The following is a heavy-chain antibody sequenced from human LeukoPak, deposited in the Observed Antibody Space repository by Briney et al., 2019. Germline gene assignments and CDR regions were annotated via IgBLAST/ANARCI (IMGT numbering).Heavy chain of an antibody. CDR3: ARETGTTGTTRLAFDY. CDR1: GYTFTGYY. J-gene: IGHJ4*02. V-gene: IGHV1-2*02. Sequence: VSVKVSFKASGYTFTGYYMHWVRQAPGQGLEWMGWINPNSGGTNYAQKFQGRVTMTRDTSISTAYMELSRLRSDDTAVYYCARETGTTGTTRLAFDYWGQGTLVTVSS. D-gene: IGHD1-1*01. CDR2: INPNSGGT.